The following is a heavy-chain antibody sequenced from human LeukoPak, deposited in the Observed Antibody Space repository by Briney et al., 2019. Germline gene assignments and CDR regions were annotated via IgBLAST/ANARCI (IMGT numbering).Heavy chain of an antibody. V-gene: IGHV7-4-1*02. Sequence: ASVKVSCKASGYTFTSYGISWVRQAPGQGLEWMGWINTNTGNPTYAQGFTGRSVFSLDTSVSTAYLQISSLKAEDTAVYYCARGISSYGYWYYYYGMDVWGQGTTVTVSS. CDR2: INTNTGNP. CDR3: ARGISSYGYWYYYYGMDV. D-gene: IGHD5-18*01. CDR1: GYTFTSYG. J-gene: IGHJ6*02.